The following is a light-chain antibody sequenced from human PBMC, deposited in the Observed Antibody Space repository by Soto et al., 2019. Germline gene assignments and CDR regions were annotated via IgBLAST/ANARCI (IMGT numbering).Light chain of an antibody. CDR2: EAS. CDR3: SLYTSENTYV. V-gene: IGLV2-18*01. J-gene: IGLJ1*01. CDR1: STDFVSYNR. Sequence: QYVVTQPPSVSGYPGQAVTISCNGTSTDFVSYNRVSWYQQPPGTAPKLIIYEASNRPSGVPDRFSGSKSGNTASLTISGLQAADEADYYCSLYTSENTYVFGTGTKVTVL.